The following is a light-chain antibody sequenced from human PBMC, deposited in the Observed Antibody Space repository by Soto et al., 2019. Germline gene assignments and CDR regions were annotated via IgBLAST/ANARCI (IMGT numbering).Light chain of an antibody. CDR1: QGISNF. CDR3: QQYGSSPLT. V-gene: IGKV1-27*01. Sequence: DLQMTQSPSSLSASVGDRVTITCRASQGISNFLAWYQQKPGKVPKLLISAASTLQSGVPSRFSGSGSGTDFTLTISRLEPEDFAVYYCQQYGSSPLTFGQGTKLEIK. J-gene: IGKJ2*01. CDR2: AAS.